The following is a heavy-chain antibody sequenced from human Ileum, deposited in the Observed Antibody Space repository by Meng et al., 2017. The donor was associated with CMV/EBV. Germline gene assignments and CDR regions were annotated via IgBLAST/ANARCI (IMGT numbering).Heavy chain of an antibody. J-gene: IGHJ4*02. D-gene: IGHD1-26*01. V-gene: IGHV4-39*07. CDR1: GDPISRGSHS. CDR2: MYFSGIA. CDR3: ARDLTNKWFYY. Sequence: QPQEAGPGLVRPAETLPRTCTASGDPISRGSHSWALFRQPPGKRLEWIGSMYFSGIADYNPSLKSRVIISLHATQKQFSLRLTSVTAADSAVYFCARDLTNKWFYYWGQGTLVTVSS.